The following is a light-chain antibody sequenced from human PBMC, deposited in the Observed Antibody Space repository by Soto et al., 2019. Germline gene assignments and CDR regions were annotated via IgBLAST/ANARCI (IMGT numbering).Light chain of an antibody. J-gene: IGKJ4*01. Sequence: DIVLTQSPDSLTVSLGERATINCKSSQTVLYSPNNKNYLAWYQQKPGQPPKLLIYGASTLESGVPDRFSGSGSGTDFTLTISSLQAEDVAVYYCQQYYSSPLTFGGGTKVDIK. V-gene: IGKV4-1*01. CDR3: QQYYSSPLT. CDR2: GAS. CDR1: QTVLYSPNNKNY.